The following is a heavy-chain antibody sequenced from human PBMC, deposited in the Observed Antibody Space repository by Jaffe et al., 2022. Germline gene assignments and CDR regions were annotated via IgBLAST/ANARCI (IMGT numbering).Heavy chain of an antibody. CDR3: ARLSLEGWELSLYRNLGVTQRSYYFDY. D-gene: IGHD3-16*02. V-gene: IGHV4-39*01. CDR2: IYYSGST. J-gene: IGHJ4*02. Sequence: QLQLQESGPGLVKPSETLSLTCTVSGGSISSSSYYWGWIRQPPGKGLEWIGSIYYSGSTYYNPSLKSRVTISVDTSKNQFSLKLSSVTAADTAVYYCARLSLEGWELSLYRNLGVTQRSYYFDYWGQGTLVTVSS. CDR1: GGSISSSSYY.